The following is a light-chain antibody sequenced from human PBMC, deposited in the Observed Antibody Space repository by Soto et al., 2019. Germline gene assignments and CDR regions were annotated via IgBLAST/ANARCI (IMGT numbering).Light chain of an antibody. V-gene: IGKV4-1*01. CDR1: QNVLYSSNNKDY. J-gene: IGKJ4*01. CDR2: WAS. Sequence: DIVLTQSPDSLAVSLGERATINCKSSQNVLYSSNNKDYLAWYQQRPGQPPKLLIYWASTRESGVPDRFSGSGSGTDFTLIISSLQAEDVAVYYCQQYYSNPITFGGGTKVEIK. CDR3: QQYYSNPIT.